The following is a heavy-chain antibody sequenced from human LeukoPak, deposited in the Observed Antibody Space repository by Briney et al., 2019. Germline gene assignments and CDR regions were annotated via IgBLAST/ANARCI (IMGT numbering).Heavy chain of an antibody. D-gene: IGHD3-22*01. CDR3: ARGYTSPYYYDSSGYYGHYYYYYMDV. Sequence: SETLSLTCAVYGGSFSGYYWSWIRQPPGKGLERIGEINHSGSTNYNPSLKSRVTISVNTPKNQFSLKLSSVTAADTAVYYCARGYTSPYYYDSSGYYGHYYYYYMDVWGKGTTVTVSS. V-gene: IGHV4-34*01. CDR2: INHSGST. CDR1: GGSFSGYY. J-gene: IGHJ6*03.